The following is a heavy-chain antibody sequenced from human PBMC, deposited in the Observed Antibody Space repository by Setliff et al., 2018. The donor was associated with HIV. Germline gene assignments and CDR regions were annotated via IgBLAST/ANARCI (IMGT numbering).Heavy chain of an antibody. CDR1: GGSISSYY. Sequence: SETLSLTCTVSGGSISSYYWSWIRQPAGEGLEWIGRMYTSRVSKYNPPLESRVTMSVDTSKNQLSLELPFVTAADTAVYYCARYPKVEWYLLGAFDIWGQGTMVTVSS. D-gene: IGHD2-8*01. V-gene: IGHV4-4*07. CDR3: ARYPKVEWYLLGAFDI. CDR2: MYTSRVS. J-gene: IGHJ3*02.